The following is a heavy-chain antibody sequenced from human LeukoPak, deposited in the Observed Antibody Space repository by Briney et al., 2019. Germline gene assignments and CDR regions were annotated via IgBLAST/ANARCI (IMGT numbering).Heavy chain of an antibody. Sequence: GGSLRLSCTASGFTLSDYSINWVRQAPGKGLEWVSSILISSDYIYFADSVKGRFTISRDNAKNSLYLQMNSLRAEDTAVYYCARDPLGDYYFDYWGQGTLVTVSS. CDR3: ARDPLGDYYFDY. D-gene: IGHD3-10*01. CDR1: GFTLSDYS. V-gene: IGHV3-21*01. J-gene: IGHJ4*02. CDR2: ILISSDYI.